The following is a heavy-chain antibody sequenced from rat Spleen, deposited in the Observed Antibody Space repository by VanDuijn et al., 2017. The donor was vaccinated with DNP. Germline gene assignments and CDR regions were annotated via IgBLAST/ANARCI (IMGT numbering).Heavy chain of an antibody. Sequence: EVQLQESGPGLVKPSQSLSLTCSVTGYSITSSYRWNWIRKFPGNKLEWMGYINSAGSTNYNPSLKSRISITRDTSKNQFFLQVNSVTTEDTATYYCARSGYYDGTPLFAYWGQGTLVTVSS. J-gene: IGHJ3*01. CDR1: GYSITSSYR. CDR3: ARSGYYDGTPLFAY. V-gene: IGHV3-3*01. CDR2: INSAGST. D-gene: IGHD1-12*02.